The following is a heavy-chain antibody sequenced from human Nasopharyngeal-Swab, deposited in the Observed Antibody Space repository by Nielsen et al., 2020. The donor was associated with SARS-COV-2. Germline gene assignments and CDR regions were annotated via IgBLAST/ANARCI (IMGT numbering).Heavy chain of an antibody. J-gene: IGHJ3*02. CDR2: IYYSGST. CDR3: TGVRIAVAGTQAFDI. CDR1: GGSISSDY. V-gene: IGHV4-59*13. Sequence: SETLSLTCTVSGGSISSDYWSWIRQPPGKGLEWIGYIYYSGSTKYNPSLKSRVTISVDTSKNQFSLKLSSVTAADTAVYYCTGVRIAVAGTQAFDIWSQGTMVTVSS. D-gene: IGHD6-19*01.